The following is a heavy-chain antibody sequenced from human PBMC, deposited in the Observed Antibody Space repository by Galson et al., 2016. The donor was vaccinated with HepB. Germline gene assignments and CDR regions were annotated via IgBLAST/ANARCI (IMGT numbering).Heavy chain of an antibody. CDR3: VGAMGTATSGPYWYFDL. Sequence: EPLSLTCTASGGSVYSKNHHWGWIRQPPGKGLEWIGSISYKGTSFYNPSFKSRVTLSLDTSRNQFSVKLASVTAADTALYYCVGAMGTATSGPYWYFDLWGRGTPVFVSS. CDR1: GGSVYSKNHH. V-gene: IGHV4-39*07. D-gene: IGHD1/OR15-1a*01. CDR2: ISYKGTS. J-gene: IGHJ2*01.